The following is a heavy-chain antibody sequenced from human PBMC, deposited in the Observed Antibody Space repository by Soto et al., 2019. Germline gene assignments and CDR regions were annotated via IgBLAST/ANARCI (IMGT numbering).Heavy chain of an antibody. CDR1: GFTFSSYD. D-gene: IGHD3-22*01. CDR3: ATAKWDYYDSSGQPAYYFDY. Sequence: LRLSCAASGFTFSSYDMSWVRQAPGKGLEWVSGLSGSGGNTYYADSVKGRFTISRDNSRNTLYLQMNNLRAEDTAVYYCATAKWDYYDSSGQPAYYFDYWGLGTLVTVS. CDR2: LSGSGGNT. V-gene: IGHV3-23*01. J-gene: IGHJ4*02.